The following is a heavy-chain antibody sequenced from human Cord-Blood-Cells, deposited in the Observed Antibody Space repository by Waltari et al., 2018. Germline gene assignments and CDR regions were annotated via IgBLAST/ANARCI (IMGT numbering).Heavy chain of an antibody. Sequence: QVQLVQSGAEVKKPGASVKVSRKASGYTFTSYDINWVRQATGQGLERMGWINPNRGNTGYAKKFQGRVTMTRNTTISTAYMELSSLGSEDTAVYYCARGPYGSGSYAFDIWGQGTMVTVSS. CDR3: ARGPYGSGSYAFDI. J-gene: IGHJ3*02. CDR2: INPNRGNT. D-gene: IGHD3-10*01. V-gene: IGHV1-8*01. CDR1: GYTFTSYD.